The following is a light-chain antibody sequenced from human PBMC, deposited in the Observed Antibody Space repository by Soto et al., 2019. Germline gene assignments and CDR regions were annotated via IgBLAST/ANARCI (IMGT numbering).Light chain of an antibody. Sequence: ETVMTQSPATLSLSPGERVTLSCRASQSVSNYLAWYQQKPRPAPRLLVSASSNRATGLPARFSRSVYGTDVTLTISSLEPEDFGVFYCQQRFDWAKITFGQGTRLEIK. CDR1: QSVSNY. J-gene: IGKJ5*01. CDR2: ASS. CDR3: QQRFDWAKIT. V-gene: IGKV3-11*01.